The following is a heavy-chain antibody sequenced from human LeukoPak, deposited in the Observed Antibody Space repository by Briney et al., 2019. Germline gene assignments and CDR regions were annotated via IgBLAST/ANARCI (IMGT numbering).Heavy chain of an antibody. V-gene: IGHV3-30*03. CDR2: ISYDGSNK. CDR1: GFTFSSYG. CDR3: SRDHGSSTPTDGMDV. D-gene: IGHD6-13*01. J-gene: IGHJ6*02. Sequence: GGSLRLSCAASGFTFSSYGMHWVRQAPGKGLEWVTVISYDGSNKYYADSVKGRFTISRDNSKNTLYLQMNSLRAEDTAVYYCSRDHGSSTPTDGMDVWGQGTTVTVSS.